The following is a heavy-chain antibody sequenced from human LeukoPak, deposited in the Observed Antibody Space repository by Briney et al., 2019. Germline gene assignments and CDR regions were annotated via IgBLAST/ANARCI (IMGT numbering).Heavy chain of an antibody. J-gene: IGHJ4*02. CDR2: ISGSGGST. Sequence: PGGSLRLSCAASGFTFSSSAMSWVRQVPGKGLEWVSAISGSGGSTYYADSVKGRFTISRDNSKNTLYLQMNSLRAEDTAVYYCAKDLSLKGGITYYFDYWGQGTLVTVSS. CDR3: AKDLSLKGGITYYFDY. CDR1: GFTFSSSA. D-gene: IGHD1-14*01. V-gene: IGHV3-23*01.